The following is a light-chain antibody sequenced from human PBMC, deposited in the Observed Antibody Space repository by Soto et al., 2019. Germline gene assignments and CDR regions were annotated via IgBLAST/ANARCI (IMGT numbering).Light chain of an antibody. Sequence: ELVLTQSPGTLSLSPGERATLSCRASQSVRSSHLAWYQQKPGQAPRLLIHGASSRATGIPDRFSGSGSGTDFTLTISRLDPEDFAVYYCQKYGSSLFGPGTTVDIK. CDR2: GAS. J-gene: IGKJ3*01. CDR3: QKYGSSL. V-gene: IGKV3-20*01. CDR1: QSVRSSH.